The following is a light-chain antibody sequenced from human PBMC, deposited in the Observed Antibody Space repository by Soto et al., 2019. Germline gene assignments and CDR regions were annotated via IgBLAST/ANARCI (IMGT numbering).Light chain of an antibody. J-gene: IGLJ1*01. Sequence: QSALTQPPSASGSPGKSVTISCTGTSSAVGGYNYFSWYQQHPGKAPKLMIYEVSKRPSGVPDRFSGSKSGNTASLTVSGLQAEDEADYYCSSYAGSNIGVFGTGTKVTVL. CDR1: SSAVGGYNY. CDR2: EVS. V-gene: IGLV2-8*01. CDR3: SSYAGSNIGV.